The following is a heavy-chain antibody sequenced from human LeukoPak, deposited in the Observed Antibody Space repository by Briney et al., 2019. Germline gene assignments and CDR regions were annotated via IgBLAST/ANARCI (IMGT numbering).Heavy chain of an antibody. D-gene: IGHD3-3*01. V-gene: IGHV3-23*01. Sequence: GGSLRLSCAASGFTFSSYAMTWVRQAPGKGLEWVSAITDSGGDTYHADSVKGRFTISRDNSKNTLYMQMNSLRAEDTAIYYCVKVSERSRPYYFDYWGQGNLVTVSS. CDR2: ITDSGGDT. J-gene: IGHJ4*02. CDR1: GFTFSSYA. CDR3: VKVSERSRPYYFDY.